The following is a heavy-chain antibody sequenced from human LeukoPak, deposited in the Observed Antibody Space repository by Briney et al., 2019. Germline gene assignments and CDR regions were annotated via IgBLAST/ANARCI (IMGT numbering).Heavy chain of an antibody. CDR1: GFTFRNYV. D-gene: IGHD3-10*01. CDR2: IGGTDGTT. CDR3: TKRIDGAGSYYIDF. Sequence: GGSLRLSCAASGFTFRNYVMIWGRQAPGKGLEWVSAIGGTDGTTFYAAFVKGRFTISRDNSRNTLYLQMNSLRAEDTAVYYCTKRIDGAGSYYIDFWGQGTVVTVSS. J-gene: IGHJ4*02. V-gene: IGHV3-23*01.